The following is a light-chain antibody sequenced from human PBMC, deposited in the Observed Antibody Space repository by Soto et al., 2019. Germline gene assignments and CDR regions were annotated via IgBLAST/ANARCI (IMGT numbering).Light chain of an antibody. CDR2: GAS. CDR3: QQYGSSPT. CDR1: QSVSSSY. J-gene: IGKJ1*01. Sequence: EIVLTQSPGTLSLSPGERATLSCRASQSVSSSYLAWDQQKPGQAPRLLIYGASSRATGIPDRFSGSGSGTDFTLTISRLEPEDFAVYYCQQYGSSPTFGQGTKGEIK. V-gene: IGKV3-20*01.